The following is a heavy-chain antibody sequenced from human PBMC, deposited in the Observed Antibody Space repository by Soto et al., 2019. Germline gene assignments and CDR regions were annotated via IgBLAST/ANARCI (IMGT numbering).Heavy chain of an antibody. CDR1: GGTFSSYA. CDR2: IIPIFGTA. CDR3: ARVLSHYEYVWGSADYYGMDV. Sequence: SVKVSCKASGGTFSSYAISWVRQAPGQGLEWMGGIIPIFGTANYAQKFQGRVTITADESTSTAYMELSSLRSEDTAVYYCARVLSHYEYVWGSADYYGMDVWGQGTTVTVSS. V-gene: IGHV1-69*13. J-gene: IGHJ6*02. D-gene: IGHD3-16*01.